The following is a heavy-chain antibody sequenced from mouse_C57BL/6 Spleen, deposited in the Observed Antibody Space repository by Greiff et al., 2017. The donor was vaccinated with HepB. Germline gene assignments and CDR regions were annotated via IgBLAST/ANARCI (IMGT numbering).Heavy chain of an antibody. D-gene: IGHD1-1*01. CDR3: TRMGGSSSFAY. Sequence: QVQLQQSGAELVRPGASVTLSCKASGYTFTDYEMHWVKQTPVHGLEWIGAIDPETGGTAYNQKFKGKAILTADKSSSTAYMELRSLTSEDSAVYYSTRMGGSSSFAYWGQGTLVTVSA. V-gene: IGHV1-15*01. J-gene: IGHJ3*01. CDR1: GYTFTDYE. CDR2: IDPETGGT.